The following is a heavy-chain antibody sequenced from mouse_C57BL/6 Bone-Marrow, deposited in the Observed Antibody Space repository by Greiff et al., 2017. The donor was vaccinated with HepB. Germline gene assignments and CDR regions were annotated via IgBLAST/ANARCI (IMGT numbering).Heavy chain of an antibody. V-gene: IGHV14-4*01. CDR1: GFNIKDDY. D-gene: IGHD1-1*01. CDR2: IDPENGDT. Sequence: EVHLVESGAELVRPGASVKLSCTASGFNIKDDYMHWVKQRPEQGLERIGWIDPENGDTEYASKFQGKATITADTSSNTAYLQLSSLTSEDTAVYYCSYYYGSSHYWGQGTTLTVSS. CDR3: SYYYGSSHY. J-gene: IGHJ2*01.